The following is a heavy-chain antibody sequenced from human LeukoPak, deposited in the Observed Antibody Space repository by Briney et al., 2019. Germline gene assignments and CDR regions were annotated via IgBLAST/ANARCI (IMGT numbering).Heavy chain of an antibody. CDR3: AESMSSGWYYFDY. J-gene: IGHJ4*02. Sequence: GGSLRLSCAASGFTFSNYAMSWVRQAPGKGLEWVSSMSGYGGSTYYADSVKGRFTISRDNSKNTLYLQMNSLRAEDTAVYYCAESMSSGWYYFDYWGQGTLVTVSS. CDR2: MSGYGGST. V-gene: IGHV3-23*01. CDR1: GFTFSNYA. D-gene: IGHD6-19*01.